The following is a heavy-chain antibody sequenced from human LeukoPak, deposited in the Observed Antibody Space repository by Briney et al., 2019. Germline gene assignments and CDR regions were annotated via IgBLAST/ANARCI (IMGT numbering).Heavy chain of an antibody. CDR3: ARDYDDYGMDV. Sequence: LETLSLTCTVSGGSISSYYWSWIRQPPRKGLEWIGYIYYSGSTNYNPSLKSRVTISVDRSKNQLSLRLRSVTAADTAEYYCARDYDDYGMDVWGQGTTVTVSS. CDR2: IYYSGST. CDR1: GGSISSYY. J-gene: IGHJ6*02. V-gene: IGHV4-59*01.